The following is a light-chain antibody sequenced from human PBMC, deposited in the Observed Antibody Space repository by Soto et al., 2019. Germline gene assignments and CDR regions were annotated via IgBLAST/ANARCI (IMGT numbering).Light chain of an antibody. Sequence: DIVLTQSPDSLAVSLGERATINCKYSQSVLYSSNNKNYLAWYQQRPGQPPKLLLYWASTRESGVPDRFSGSGSGTDFTLTITSLQAEDVAVYYCQQYESTPPTFGQGTKLEIK. CDR3: QQYESTPPT. J-gene: IGKJ2*01. V-gene: IGKV4-1*01. CDR2: WAS. CDR1: QSVLYSSNNKNY.